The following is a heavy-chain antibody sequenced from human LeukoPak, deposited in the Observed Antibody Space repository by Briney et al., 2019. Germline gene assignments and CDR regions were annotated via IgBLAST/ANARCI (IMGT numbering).Heavy chain of an antibody. CDR2: IKEDGSEK. J-gene: IGHJ4*02. CDR3: ARDRSD. CDR1: GFTISSYW. Sequence: GGSLRLSCAASGFTISSYWVSWVRQAPGKGPEWVASIKEDGSEKDYVDSVKGRFTISRDNAKNSLYLQMNSLRDEDTAVYYCARDRSDWGQGTLVTVSS. V-gene: IGHV3-7*01.